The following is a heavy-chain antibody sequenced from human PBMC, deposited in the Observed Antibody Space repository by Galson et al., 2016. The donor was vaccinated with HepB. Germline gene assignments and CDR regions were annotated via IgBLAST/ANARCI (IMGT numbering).Heavy chain of an antibody. CDR3: ARQGSDVTSWQIYGVFDM. V-gene: IGHV5-51*01. D-gene: IGHD2-2*01. CDR1: GYSFSTYW. CDR2: IYPGDSDT. J-gene: IGHJ3*02. Sequence: QSGAEVKKPGESLKISCKGSGYSFSTYWIGWVRQMPGKGLEWMGIIYPGDSDTRYSPSFQGQVTISADKSIDIAYLQWSSLKASDTAIYYCARQGSDVTSWQIYGVFDMWGQGTMVTVSS.